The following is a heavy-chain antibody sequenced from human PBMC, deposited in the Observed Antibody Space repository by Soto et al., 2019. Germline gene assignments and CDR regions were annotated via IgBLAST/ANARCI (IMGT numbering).Heavy chain of an antibody. CDR1: GFSLTTSKVG. Sequence: QITVKDSGPTLVKPTQTLTLTCTFSGFSLTTSKVGVGWIRQPPGRALEWLAIVYWDGDKRYNPSLKDSLTVSTDTSKNQVVLTMTNLDPVDTATYYCAQKIALDGSYDRWGPGMLVTVSS. V-gene: IGHV2-5*02. CDR3: AQKIALDGSYDR. J-gene: IGHJ5*02. D-gene: IGHD6-19*01. CDR2: VYWDGDK.